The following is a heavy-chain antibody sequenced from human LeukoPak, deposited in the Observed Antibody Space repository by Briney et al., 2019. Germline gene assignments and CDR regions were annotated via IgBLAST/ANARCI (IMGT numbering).Heavy chain of an antibody. J-gene: IGHJ3*02. CDR2: INPNSRGT. V-gene: IGHV1-2*02. Sequence: GASVKVSCKASGYTFTGYYMHWVRQAPGHGLEWMGWINPNSRGTNHAQKFQGRVTMTRDTSISTAYMELSRLRSDDTAVYYCAREGGNYDFWSGYYEREAFDIWGQGTMVTVSS. CDR1: GYTFTGYY. D-gene: IGHD3-3*01. CDR3: AREGGNYDFWSGYYEREAFDI.